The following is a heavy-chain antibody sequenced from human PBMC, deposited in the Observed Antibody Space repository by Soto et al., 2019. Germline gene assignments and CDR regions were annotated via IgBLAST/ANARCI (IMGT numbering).Heavy chain of an antibody. V-gene: IGHV3-64*02. CDR3: ARPAAGTEIYIDY. Sequence: GALRLSGAASGFTFSNYPMHWVRQAPGKRLEYVSSISSNVGSTYYADSEKGRFTISRDNSKNTLYLQMGSLRAEDMAVYYCARPAAGTEIYIDYWGPGTLVTVSS. CDR2: ISSNVGST. D-gene: IGHD1-1*01. CDR1: GFTFSNYP. J-gene: IGHJ4*02.